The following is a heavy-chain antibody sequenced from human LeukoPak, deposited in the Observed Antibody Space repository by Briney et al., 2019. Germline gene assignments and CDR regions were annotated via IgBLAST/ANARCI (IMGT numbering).Heavy chain of an antibody. Sequence: GGSLRLSCAASGFTFSSYSMNWVRQAPGKGLEWVSSISSSSTYIYYADSVKGRFTISRDNAKNSLYLQMNSLRAEDTAVYYCARCKKNNYDSSGYHGDWFDPWGQGTLVTVSS. CDR3: ARCKKNNYDSSGYHGDWFDP. D-gene: IGHD3-22*01. CDR1: GFTFSSYS. J-gene: IGHJ5*02. V-gene: IGHV3-21*01. CDR2: ISSSSTYI.